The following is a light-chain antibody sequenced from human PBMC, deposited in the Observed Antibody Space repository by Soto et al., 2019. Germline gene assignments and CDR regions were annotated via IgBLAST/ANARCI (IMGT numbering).Light chain of an antibody. Sequence: EIVLTQSPGTLSLSPGDGVTLSCRASQSLRRSLLAWYQQKPGQAPRLLISGASIRATGIPDRFSASGSGTDFSLMISRLEPEDSAVYYCQQYDTTPLTFGGGTKVEI. CDR1: QSLRRSL. V-gene: IGKV3-20*01. J-gene: IGKJ4*01. CDR2: GAS. CDR3: QQYDTTPLT.